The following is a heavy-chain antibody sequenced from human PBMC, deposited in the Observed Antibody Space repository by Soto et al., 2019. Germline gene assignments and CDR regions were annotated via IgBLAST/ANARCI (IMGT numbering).Heavy chain of an antibody. CDR1: GFTFSSYG. D-gene: IGHD3-22*01. J-gene: IGHJ4*02. CDR3: ARGQFDDSSGGFDY. V-gene: IGHV3-33*01. Sequence: QVQLVESGGGVVQPGRSLRLSCAASGFTFSSYGMHWVRQAPGKGLEWVAVIWYDGSNKNYADSVRGRFTISRDNSKNTLYLQMNRLRAEDTAMYYCARGQFDDSSGGFDYWGQGALVTVSS. CDR2: IWYDGSNK.